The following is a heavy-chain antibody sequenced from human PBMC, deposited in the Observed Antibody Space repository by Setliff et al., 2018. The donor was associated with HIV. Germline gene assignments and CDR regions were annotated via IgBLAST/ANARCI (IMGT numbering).Heavy chain of an antibody. J-gene: IGHJ3*01. D-gene: IGHD6-13*01. Sequence: GESLTISCKAVDYTFTTYWIGWVRQMPGEGLEWMGIIYPDDSNIRCNPSFQSQVTISADKSITTAYLEIHNLKASDTATYYCARRDGRSMNAFQIWGPGTMVTAS. CDR2: IYPDDSNI. CDR3: ARRDGRSMNAFQI. V-gene: IGHV5-51*01. CDR1: DYTFTTYW.